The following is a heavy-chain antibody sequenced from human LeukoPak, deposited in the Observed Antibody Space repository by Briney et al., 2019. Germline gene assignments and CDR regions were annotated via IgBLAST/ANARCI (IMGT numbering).Heavy chain of an antibody. D-gene: IGHD2-15*01. CDR2: ISAYNGNT. J-gene: IGHJ4*02. V-gene: IGHV1-18*01. Sequence: GASVKVSCKASGYSLTNFGITCVRQAPGQGLEWMGWISAYNGNTDYAQNFQGRVTVTADTSTSTAYMELRGLRSDDTGVFWCARSGSIPGTCYSQTVKFDYWGQGTLVTVSS. CDR1: GYSLTNFG. CDR3: ARSGSIPGTCYSQTVKFDY.